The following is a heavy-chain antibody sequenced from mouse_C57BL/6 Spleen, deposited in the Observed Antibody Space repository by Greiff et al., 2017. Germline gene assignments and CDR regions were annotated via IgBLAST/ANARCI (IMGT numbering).Heavy chain of an antibody. CDR2: IYPSDSET. CDR3: ASRVVALDY. Sequence: QVQLQQPGAELVRPGSSVKLSCKASGYTFTSYWMDWVKQRPGQGLEWIGNIYPSDSETHYNQKFMDKATLTVDKSSSTAYMQLSSLTSEDSAVYYCASRVVALDYWGQGTTLTVSS. V-gene: IGHV1-61*01. CDR1: GYTFTSYW. D-gene: IGHD1-1*01. J-gene: IGHJ2*01.